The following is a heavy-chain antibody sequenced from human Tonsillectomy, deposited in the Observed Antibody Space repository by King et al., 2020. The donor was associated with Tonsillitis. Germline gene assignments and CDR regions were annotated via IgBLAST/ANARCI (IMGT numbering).Heavy chain of an antibody. D-gene: IGHD3-10*01. Sequence: VQLVESGGGVVQPGRSLRLSCAASGFTFSSYGMHWVRQAPGKGLEWVAVISYDGSNKYYADSVKGRFTISRDNSKNTLYLQMNSLRAEDTAVYYCASGMVRGNQPGFDPWGQGTLVTVSS. V-gene: IGHV3-33*05. CDR2: ISYDGSNK. CDR1: GFTFSSYG. J-gene: IGHJ5*02. CDR3: ASGMVRGNQPGFDP.